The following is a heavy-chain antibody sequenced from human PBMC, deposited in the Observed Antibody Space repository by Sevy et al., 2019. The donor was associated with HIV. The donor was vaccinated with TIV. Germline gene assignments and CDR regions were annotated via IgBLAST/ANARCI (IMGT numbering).Heavy chain of an antibody. CDR3: AKDIIVGTYDFWSGALDY. CDR2: ISYDGSNK. J-gene: IGHJ4*02. CDR1: GFTFSSYG. V-gene: IGHV3-30*18. D-gene: IGHD3-3*01. Sequence: GGSLRLSCAASGFTFSSYGMHWVRQAPGKGLEWVAVISYDGSNKYYADSVKGRFTISRDNSKNTRYLQMNSLRAEDTAVYYCAKDIIVGTYDFWSGALDYWGQGTLVTVSS.